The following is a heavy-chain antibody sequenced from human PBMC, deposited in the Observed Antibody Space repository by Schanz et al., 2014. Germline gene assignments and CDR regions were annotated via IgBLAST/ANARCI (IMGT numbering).Heavy chain of an antibody. CDR3: ARAGYDADNWFDP. V-gene: IGHV3-48*01. D-gene: IGHD2-2*01. Sequence: EVQLVESGGGLVQPGGSLRLSCAASGFTFSSYSMNWVRQAPGKGLEWVSYISSASSTINYADSVKGRFTISRDNAKNSLFLQMNSLRAEDTAVYYCARAGYDADNWFDPWGQGAPVTGSS. J-gene: IGHJ5*02. CDR2: ISSASSTI. CDR1: GFTFSSYS.